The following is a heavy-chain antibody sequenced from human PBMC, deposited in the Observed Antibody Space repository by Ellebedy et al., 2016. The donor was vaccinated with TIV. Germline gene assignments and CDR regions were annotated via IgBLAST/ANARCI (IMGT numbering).Heavy chain of an antibody. CDR1: GFTFSSYG. V-gene: IGHV3-30*03. J-gene: IGHJ4*02. CDR3: ARRGRGPVGFDF. D-gene: IGHD3-10*01. Sequence: GESLKISXAASGFTFSSYGMHWVRQAPGKGLEWVAVISYDGSDKYYADSVKGRFTISRDNSKDTLYLQMNSLRAEDTAVYYCARRGRGPVGFDFWGQGTLVTVSS. CDR2: ISYDGSDK.